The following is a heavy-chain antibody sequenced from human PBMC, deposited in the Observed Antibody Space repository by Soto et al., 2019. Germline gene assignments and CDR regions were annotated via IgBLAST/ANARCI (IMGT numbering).Heavy chain of an antibody. CDR1: GFSLRNGGVG. Sequence: QITLQESGPTLVKSTQTLTLTCSFSGFSLRNGGVGVGWIRQPPGKALDWLSLIYWTDDKRYSPFLKNRLTLIQDTFNAHVVLTMTNVDPVDTATYYCAHKLDTVYWFGPWGQGILVTVSS. D-gene: IGHD5-18*01. V-gene: IGHV2-5*01. CDR2: IYWTDDK. J-gene: IGHJ5*02. CDR3: AHKLDTVYWFGP.